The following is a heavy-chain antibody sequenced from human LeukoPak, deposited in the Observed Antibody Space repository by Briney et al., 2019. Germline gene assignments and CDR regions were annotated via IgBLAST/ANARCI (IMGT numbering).Heavy chain of an antibody. Sequence: SETLSLTCTVSGGSISSYYWNSYYWNWIRQPPGKGLEWIGEINHSGSTNYNPSLKSRVTISVDTSKNQFSLKLSSVTAADTAVYYCARGRWRSSGYYSWGQGTLVTVSS. D-gene: IGHD3-22*01. CDR3: ARGRWRSSGYYS. J-gene: IGHJ4*02. V-gene: IGHV4-34*01. CDR1: GGSISSYYWNSYY. CDR2: INHSGST.